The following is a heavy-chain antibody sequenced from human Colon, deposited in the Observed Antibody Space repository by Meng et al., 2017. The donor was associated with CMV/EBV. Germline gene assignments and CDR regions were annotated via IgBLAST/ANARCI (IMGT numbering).Heavy chain of an antibody. Sequence: GSLRLSCAASGFTFSNYWMYWVRQAPGKGLVWVSRINTDGSITSYADSVKGRFTVSRDDAQNTLYLQMNSLRVEDSALYYCTRGEPFGGYWGQGTLVTVSS. V-gene: IGHV3-74*01. J-gene: IGHJ4*02. CDR2: INTDGSIT. CDR1: GFTFSNYW. D-gene: IGHD3-10*01. CDR3: TRGEPFGGY.